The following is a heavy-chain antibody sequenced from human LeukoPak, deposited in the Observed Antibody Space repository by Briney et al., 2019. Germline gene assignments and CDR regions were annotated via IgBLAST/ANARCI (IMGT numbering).Heavy chain of an antibody. CDR1: GFTLSSYA. V-gene: IGHV3-23*01. CDR3: AKVSGQLKAMIVVVIVAAFDI. CDR2: ISGSGGST. Sequence: GGSLRLSCAASGFTLSSYAMSWVRQAPGKGLEWVSAISGSGGSTYYADSVKGRFTISRDNSKNTLYLQMNSLRAEDTAVYYCAKVSGQLKAMIVVVIVAAFDIWSQGRMVTVSS. J-gene: IGHJ3*02. D-gene: IGHD3-22*01.